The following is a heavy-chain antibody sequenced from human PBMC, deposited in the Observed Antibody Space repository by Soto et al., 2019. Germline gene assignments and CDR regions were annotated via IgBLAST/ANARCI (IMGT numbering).Heavy chain of an antibody. CDR3: ARQGVYDYLPNWFDP. D-gene: IGHD3-16*01. J-gene: IGHJ5*02. Sequence: QLQLQESGPGLVKPSETLSLTCTVSGGSISSSSYYWGWIRQPPGKGLEWIGSIYYSGSTYYNPSLKSRVTISVDTSKNQFSLRLSSVTAADTAVYYCARQGVYDYLPNWFDPWGQGTLVTVSS. CDR2: IYYSGST. V-gene: IGHV4-39*01. CDR1: GGSISSSSYY.